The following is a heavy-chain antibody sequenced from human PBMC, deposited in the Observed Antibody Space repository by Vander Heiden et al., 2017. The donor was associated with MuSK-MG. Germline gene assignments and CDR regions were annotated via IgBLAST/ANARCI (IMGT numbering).Heavy chain of an antibody. V-gene: IGHV3-33*01. D-gene: IGHD3-22*01. CDR1: GFPFSSYG. J-gene: IGHJ4*02. CDR2: IWYDGSNK. Sequence: QVQLVESGGGVVQPGRSLRLSCAASGFPFSSYGMHWVRQAPGKGLEWVANIWYDGSNKYYADSVKGRLTISRDNSKNTLYLQMNSLRAEDTAVYYCARDIYENSGYYFDYWGQGTLVTVSS. CDR3: ARDIYENSGYYFDY.